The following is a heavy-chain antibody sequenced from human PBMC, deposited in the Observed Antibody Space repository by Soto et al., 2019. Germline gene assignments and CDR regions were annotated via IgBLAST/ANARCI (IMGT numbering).Heavy chain of an antibody. Sequence: PGGSLRLSCAASGFTFSTHAMHWVRQAPGKGLECVAIVSYDGSNKYYADSVKGRFTISRDNSNNTLYLQLNSLRAEDTALYYCARPPSSGWSIPFDYWGLGTLVTVSS. CDR2: VSYDGSNK. J-gene: IGHJ4*02. CDR3: ARPPSSGWSIPFDY. V-gene: IGHV3-30-3*01. CDR1: GFTFSTHA. D-gene: IGHD6-19*01.